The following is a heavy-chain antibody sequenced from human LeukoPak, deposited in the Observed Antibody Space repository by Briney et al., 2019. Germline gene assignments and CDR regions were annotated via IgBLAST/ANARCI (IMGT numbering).Heavy chain of an antibody. V-gene: IGHV1-69*13. J-gene: IGHJ4*02. D-gene: IGHD5-12*01. CDR2: IIPIFGTA. CDR1: GGTFSSYA. Sequence: PVKVSCKASGGTFSSYAISWVRQAPGQGLEWMGGIIPIFGTANYAQKFQGRVTITADESTSTAYMELSSLRSEDTAVYYCARAPRSGYSGYDHRGYFDYWGQGTLVTVSS. CDR3: ARAPRSGYSGYDHRGYFDY.